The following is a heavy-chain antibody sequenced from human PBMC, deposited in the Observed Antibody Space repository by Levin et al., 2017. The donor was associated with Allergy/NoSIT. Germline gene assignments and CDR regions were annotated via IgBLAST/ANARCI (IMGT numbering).Heavy chain of an antibody. D-gene: IGHD5-12*01. CDR1: GGSISSSSYY. CDR3: ARHRTRELRGYDPYYFDY. Sequence: ESLKISCTVSGGSISSSSYYWGWIRQPPGKGLEWIGSIYYSGSTYYNPSLKSRVTISVDTSKNQFSLKLSSVTAADTAVYYCARHRTRELRGYDPYYFDYWGQGTLVTVSS. J-gene: IGHJ4*02. CDR2: IYYSGST. V-gene: IGHV4-39*01.